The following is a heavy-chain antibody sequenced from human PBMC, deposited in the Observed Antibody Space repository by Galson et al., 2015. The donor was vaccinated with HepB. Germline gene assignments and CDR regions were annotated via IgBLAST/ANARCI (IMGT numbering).Heavy chain of an antibody. Sequence: SVKVSCKASGYTFTSYGISWVRQAPGRGLEWMGWISAYNGNTNYAQKLQGRVTMTTDTSTSTAYMELRSLRSDDTAVYYCARDRHGPAAIYYYYMDVWGKGTTVTVSS. V-gene: IGHV1-18*01. CDR3: ARDRHGPAAIYYYYMDV. CDR2: ISAYNGNT. J-gene: IGHJ6*03. D-gene: IGHD2-2*01. CDR1: GYTFTSYG.